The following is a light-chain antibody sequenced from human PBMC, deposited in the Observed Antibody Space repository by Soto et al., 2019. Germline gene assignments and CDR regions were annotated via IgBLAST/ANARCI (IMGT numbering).Light chain of an antibody. CDR1: QYVSSSF. V-gene: IGKV3-20*01. CDR3: QQYGSSAWT. CDR2: GAS. J-gene: IGKJ1*01. Sequence: EIVLTQSPGTLSMSPGQRATLSCRASQYVSSSFLAWYQQKPGQAPRLLIYGASNRATGIPDRFSGSGSGTDFTLTISRLEPEDFAVYYCQQYGSSAWTFGQGTKVDFK.